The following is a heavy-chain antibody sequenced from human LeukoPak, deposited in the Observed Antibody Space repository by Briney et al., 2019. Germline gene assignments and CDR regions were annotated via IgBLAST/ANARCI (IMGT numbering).Heavy chain of an antibody. CDR2: INHSGST. V-gene: IGHV4-34*01. D-gene: IGHD3-22*01. CDR3: ARGQLGYYDSSGYHDAFDI. Sequence: SETLSLTCTVSGGSISSYYWSWIRQPPGKGLEWIGEINHSGSTNYNPSLKSRVTISVDTSKNQFSLKLSSVTAADTAVYYCARGQLGYYDSSGYHDAFDIWGQGTMVTVSS. CDR1: GGSISSYY. J-gene: IGHJ3*02.